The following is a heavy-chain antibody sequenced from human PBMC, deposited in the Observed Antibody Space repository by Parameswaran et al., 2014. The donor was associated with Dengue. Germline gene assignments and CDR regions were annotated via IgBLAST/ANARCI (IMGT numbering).Heavy chain of an antibody. J-gene: IGHJ6*02. CDR2: FGGSGGRT. V-gene: IGHV3-23*01. Sequence: WIRQPPGKGLEWVSAFGGSGGRTYYADSVKGRFTISRDISKNTLYLQMKSLRAEDTAVYYCAKVASDPYSSTWYGGGVHFYFGMDVWGQGTTVTVSS. D-gene: IGHD6-13*01. CDR3: AKVASDPYSSTWYGGGVHFYFGMDV.